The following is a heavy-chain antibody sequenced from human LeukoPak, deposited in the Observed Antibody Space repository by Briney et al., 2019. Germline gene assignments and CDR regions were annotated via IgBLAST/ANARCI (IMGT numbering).Heavy chain of an antibody. V-gene: IGHV3-23*01. Sequence: GGSLRLSCAASGFTFSSYAMSWVRQAPGKGLEWVSAISGSGGSTHYADSVKGRFTISRHNSKNTLYLQMNSLRAEDTAVYYCAKVYQPATAFFDYWGQGTLVTVSS. J-gene: IGHJ4*02. D-gene: IGHD2/OR15-2a*01. CDR1: GFTFSSYA. CDR2: ISGSGGST. CDR3: AKVYQPATAFFDY.